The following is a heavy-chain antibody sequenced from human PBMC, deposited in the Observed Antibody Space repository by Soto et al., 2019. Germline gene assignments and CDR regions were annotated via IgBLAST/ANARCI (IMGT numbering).Heavy chain of an antibody. D-gene: IGHD3-3*01. CDR3: FTIFGVASDF. CDR1: GFTFRTYG. V-gene: IGHV3-30*03. Sequence: QVQLVESGGGVVQPGRSLRLSCAASGFTFRTYGMHWARQAPGKGLEWLAMTSHDGGSKYYADSVKGRFTISRDNSKNTLYLQMTTLGAEDTALYYCFTIFGVASDFWGQGTLVTVSS. CDR2: TSHDGGSK. J-gene: IGHJ4*01.